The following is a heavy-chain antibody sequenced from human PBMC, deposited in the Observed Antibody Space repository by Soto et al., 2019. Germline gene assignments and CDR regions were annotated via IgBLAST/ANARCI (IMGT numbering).Heavy chain of an antibody. Sequence: ASVKVPFKAAGYTFTSYYMHWVRQAPGQGLEWMGIINPSGGSTSYAQNFQGRVTMTRDTSTSTVYMELSSLRSEDTAVYYCAREVDFWSGYRNFDYWGQGTLVTVSS. V-gene: IGHV1-46*01. CDR3: AREVDFWSGYRNFDY. CDR1: GYTFTSYY. J-gene: IGHJ4*02. D-gene: IGHD3-3*01. CDR2: INPSGGST.